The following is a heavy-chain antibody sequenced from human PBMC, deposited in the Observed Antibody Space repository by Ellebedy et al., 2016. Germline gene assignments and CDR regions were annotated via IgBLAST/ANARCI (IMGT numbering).Heavy chain of an antibody. D-gene: IGHD2-15*01. J-gene: IGHJ3*02. Sequence: ASVKVSXXASGFTFNTYGFTWVRQAPGQGLEWMGWISALSGNTNYAQKVQGRVTMTTDTPTSTVYMELRSLRSDDTAMYYCARVYCSAGPCKPQHTFDIWGQGTMVIVSS. CDR2: ISALSGNT. CDR1: GFTFNTYG. V-gene: IGHV1-18*04. CDR3: ARVYCSAGPCKPQHTFDI.